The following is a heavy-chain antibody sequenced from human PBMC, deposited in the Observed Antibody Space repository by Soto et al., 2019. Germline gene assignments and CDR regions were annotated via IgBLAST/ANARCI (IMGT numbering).Heavy chain of an antibody. V-gene: IGHV4-59*01. J-gene: IGHJ3*02. CDR2: IYYSGST. Sequence: SETLSLTCTVSGGSISSYYWSWIRQPPGKGLEWIGYIYYSGSTNYNPSLKSRVTISVDTSKNQFSLKLSSVTAADTAVYYCARGGSGDAFDIWGQGTMVTVSS. D-gene: IGHD3-10*01. CDR1: GGSISSYY. CDR3: ARGGSGDAFDI.